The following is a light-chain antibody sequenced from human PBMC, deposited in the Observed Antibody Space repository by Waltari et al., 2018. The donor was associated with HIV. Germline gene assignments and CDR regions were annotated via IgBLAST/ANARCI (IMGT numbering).Light chain of an antibody. CDR2: EVS. CDR1: SSDVGGYNY. CDR3: SSYTSSSTLVV. Sequence: QSALTQPASVSGSPGQSITISCTGTSSDVGGYNYVSWYQQHPGKAPKLMIDEVSNRPAGVSNRFSGAKACNTASLTISGLQAEDEADYYGSSYTSSSTLVVFGGGTKLTVL. J-gene: IGLJ2*01. V-gene: IGLV2-14*01.